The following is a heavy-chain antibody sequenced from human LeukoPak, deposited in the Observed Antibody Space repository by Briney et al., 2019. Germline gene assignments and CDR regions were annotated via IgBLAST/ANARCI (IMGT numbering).Heavy chain of an antibody. Sequence: ASVKVSCKASGYTVTSYYMHWVRQAPGQGLEWMGRINPNSGGTNYAQKFQGRVTMTRDTSISTVYMELSRLRSDDTAVYYCARVGYYESSGYYEYWGQGTLVTVSS. CDR1: GYTVTSYY. CDR3: ARVGYYESSGYYEY. J-gene: IGHJ4*02. V-gene: IGHV1-2*06. CDR2: INPNSGGT. D-gene: IGHD3-22*01.